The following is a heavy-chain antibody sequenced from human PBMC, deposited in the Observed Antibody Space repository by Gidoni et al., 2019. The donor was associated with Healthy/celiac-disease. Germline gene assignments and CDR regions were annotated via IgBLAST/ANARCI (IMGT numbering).Heavy chain of an antibody. CDR1: GFTFSSYA. Sequence: EVQLLESGGGLVQPGGSLRLSCAASGFTFSSYAMRWVRQAPGKGLGWVSAMSGSGGSTYYADSGKGRFTISRDNSKNTLYLQMNSLRAEDTAVYYCAKDEGDILTGYYYYYYMDVWGKGTTVTVSS. V-gene: IGHV3-23*01. CDR2: MSGSGGST. D-gene: IGHD3-9*01. CDR3: AKDEGDILTGYYYYYYMDV. J-gene: IGHJ6*03.